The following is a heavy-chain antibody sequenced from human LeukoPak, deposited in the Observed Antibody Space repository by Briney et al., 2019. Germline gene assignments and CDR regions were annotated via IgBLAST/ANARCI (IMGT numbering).Heavy chain of an antibody. CDR3: AREARADY. J-gene: IGHJ4*02. V-gene: IGHV3-9*01. D-gene: IGHD5-12*01. Sequence: PGRSLRLSCAASGSTFDDYAMHWVRQAPGKGLEWVSGISWNSGSIGYADSVKGRFTISRDNAKNSLYLQMNSLRAEDTAVYYCAREARADYWGQGTLVTVSS. CDR2: ISWNSGSI. CDR1: GSTFDDYA.